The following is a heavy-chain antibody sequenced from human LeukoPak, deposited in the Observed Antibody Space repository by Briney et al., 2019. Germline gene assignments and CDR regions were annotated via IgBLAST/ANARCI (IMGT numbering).Heavy chain of an antibody. Sequence: GRSLKLSCAAFGFTFSSYGMHWVRQAPGKGLEWVTVITFDGSNKFYADSVKGRFTISRDNSKNTLYLQMNSLRAEDTAVYYCATALGSSWYYEFDYWGQGTLVTVSS. CDR1: GFTFSSYG. J-gene: IGHJ4*02. V-gene: IGHV3-30*03. CDR3: ATALGSSWYYEFDY. D-gene: IGHD6-13*01. CDR2: ITFDGSNK.